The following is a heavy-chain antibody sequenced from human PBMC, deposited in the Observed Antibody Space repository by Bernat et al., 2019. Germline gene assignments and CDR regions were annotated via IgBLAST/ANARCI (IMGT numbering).Heavy chain of an antibody. Sequence: EVQLLESGGGLVQPGGSLRLSCAASGFTFSSHGMTWVRQAPGKGLEWVSAISGSGDTTNYAEAGKGRFTISRDNTKNMLYLQMNSLRDEDTAVYFCARGLYTSSWGDFDYWGQGTRVTVSS. D-gene: IGHD6-13*01. CDR1: GFTFSSHG. CDR2: ISGSGDTT. CDR3: ARGLYTSSWGDFDY. J-gene: IGHJ4*02. V-gene: IGHV3-23*01.